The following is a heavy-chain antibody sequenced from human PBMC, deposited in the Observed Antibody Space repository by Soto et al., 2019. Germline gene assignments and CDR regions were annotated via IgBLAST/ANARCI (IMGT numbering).Heavy chain of an antibody. CDR1: GASIKSGDNF. D-gene: IGHD2-21*02. CDR2: IYRDGAT. CDR3: ARHEYRDFVDRFDY. J-gene: IGHJ4*02. V-gene: IGHV4-31*02. Sequence: NPSETLSLTCSVPGASIKSGDNFWTWIRQRPGKGLEWIGYIYRDGATYYNPSLKSRVSLSVDTSKNEFSLRVTSVTAADTAIYYCARHEYRDFVDRFDYCGRRTLVTVSS.